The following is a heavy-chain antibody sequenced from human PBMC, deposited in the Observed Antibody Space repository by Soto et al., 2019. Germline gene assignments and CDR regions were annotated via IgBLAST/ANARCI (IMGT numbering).Heavy chain of an antibody. CDR1: VFTFSSYW. CDR3: AREVFDPYVSRHNWFEP. Sequence: CLRLSCSASVFTFSSYWIHCVLPSPVKGLVWVSRINSDGSSTNYADSVKGRFTISRDNAKNSLYLQMNSLRAEDTAVYYCAREVFDPYVSRHNWFEPWGQGTLVTVSS. D-gene: IGHD1-20*01. J-gene: IGHJ5*02. CDR2: INSDGSST. V-gene: IGHV3-74*01.